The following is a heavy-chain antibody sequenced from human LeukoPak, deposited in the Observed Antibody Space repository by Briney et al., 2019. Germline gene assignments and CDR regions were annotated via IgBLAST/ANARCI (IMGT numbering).Heavy chain of an antibody. CDR1: GYTFTGYY. D-gene: IGHD3-9*01. Sequence: ASVKVSCKASGYTFTGYYIHWVRQAPGQGLEWMGWINPNSGGTNYIQKFQGRVTMTRDTSISTAYMELSRLRSDDTAVYYCARETYSNILTGTDYWGPGTLVTVSS. CDR2: INPNSGGT. CDR3: ARETYSNILTGTDY. V-gene: IGHV1-2*02. J-gene: IGHJ4*02.